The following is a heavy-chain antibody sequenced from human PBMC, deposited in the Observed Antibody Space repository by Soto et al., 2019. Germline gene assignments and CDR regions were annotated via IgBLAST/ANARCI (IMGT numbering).Heavy chain of an antibody. V-gene: IGHV1-69*04. CDR1: GGTFSSYT. J-gene: IGHJ4*02. CDR2: IIPILGIA. Sequence: SVKVSCKASGGTFSSYTISWVRQAPGQGLEWMGRIIPILGIANYAQKFQGRVTITADKSTSTAYMELSSLRSEDAAVYYCAREQAAAGHFDYWGQGTLVTVSS. D-gene: IGHD6-13*01. CDR3: AREQAAAGHFDY.